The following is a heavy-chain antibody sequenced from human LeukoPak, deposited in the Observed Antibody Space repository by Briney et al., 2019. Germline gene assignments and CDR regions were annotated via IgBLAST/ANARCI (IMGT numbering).Heavy chain of an antibody. V-gene: IGHV3-11*01. CDR1: GFTFSDYY. D-gene: IGHD3-22*01. Sequence: GTSLRLSCAASGFTFSDYYMSWIRQAPGKGLEWVSYISSSGSTIYYADSVKGRFTISRDNAKNSLYLQMNSLRAEDTAVYYCARDSRYDSSGYFRWGQGTLVTVSS. J-gene: IGHJ4*02. CDR3: ARDSRYDSSGYFR. CDR2: ISSSGSTI.